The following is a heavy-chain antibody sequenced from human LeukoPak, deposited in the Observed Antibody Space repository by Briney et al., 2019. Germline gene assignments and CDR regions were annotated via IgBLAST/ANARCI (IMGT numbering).Heavy chain of an antibody. J-gene: IGHJ4*02. V-gene: IGHV3-30-3*01. CDR3: ASGITYYYDSSGYGDY. CDR2: ISYDGSNE. D-gene: IGHD3-22*01. CDR1: GFTFSSYA. Sequence: GRSLRLSCAASGFTFSSYAMHWVRQAPGKGLEWVAVISYDGSNEYYADSVKGRFTISRDNSKNTLYLQMNSLRAEDTAVYYCASGITYYYDSSGYGDYWGQGTLVTVSS.